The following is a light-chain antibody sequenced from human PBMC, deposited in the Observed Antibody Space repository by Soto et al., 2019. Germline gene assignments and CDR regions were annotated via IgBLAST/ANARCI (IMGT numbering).Light chain of an antibody. J-gene: IGKJ1*01. V-gene: IGKV1-5*03. CDR3: QQYNSYSGT. CDR2: KAS. Sequence: DIQRTQSPSTLSASVGDRVTITCRASQSISSWLAWYQQKPGKAPKLLIYKASSLESGVPSRFSGSGSGTEFTLTISSLQPDDFATYYCQQYNSYSGTFGQGTKVDI. CDR1: QSISSW.